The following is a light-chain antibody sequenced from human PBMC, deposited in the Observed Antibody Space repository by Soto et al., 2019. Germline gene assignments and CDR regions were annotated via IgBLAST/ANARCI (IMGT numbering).Light chain of an antibody. CDR3: QQYDTSIWAYT. CDR1: QSVSSSY. V-gene: IGKV3-20*01. Sequence: EIVLTQSPGTLSLSLGERATLSRRASQSVSSSYLAWYQQKPGQAPRLLIYGASSRATGIPDRFSGSGSGTDFTLTISRLEPEDFAVYYCQQYDTSIWAYTFGQGTKVDIK. J-gene: IGKJ2*01. CDR2: GAS.